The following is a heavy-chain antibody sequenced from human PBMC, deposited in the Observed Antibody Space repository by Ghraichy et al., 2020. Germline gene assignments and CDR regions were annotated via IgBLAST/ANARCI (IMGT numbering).Heavy chain of an antibody. J-gene: IGHJ5*02. D-gene: IGHD6-13*01. CDR1: GFTFSGYW. CDR3: ARDLVSSSWYEAGFDP. V-gene: IGHV3-74*03. Sequence: GGSLRLSCAASGFTFSGYWMHWVRQAPGKGLVWVSRISSDGSVTTYADSVKGRFSISRDNAKNTLHLQMNSLRAEDTAVYYCARDLVSSSWYEAGFDPWGQGTLVTVSS. CDR2: ISSDGSVT.